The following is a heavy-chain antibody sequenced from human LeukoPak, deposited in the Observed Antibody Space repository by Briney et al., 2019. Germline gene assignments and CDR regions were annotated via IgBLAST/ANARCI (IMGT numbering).Heavy chain of an antibody. CDR2: ISSSSSYI. D-gene: IGHD3-3*01. CDR1: GFTFSSYS. J-gene: IGHJ6*03. V-gene: IGHV3-21*01. Sequence: GGSLRLSCAASGFTFSSYSMNWVRQAPGKGLEWVSSISSSSSYIYYADSVKGRFTISSDNAKNSLYLQMNSLRAEDTAVYYCARDRIDYDFWSGYRLGVSYYMDVWGKGTTVTVSS. CDR3: ARDRIDYDFWSGYRLGVSYYMDV.